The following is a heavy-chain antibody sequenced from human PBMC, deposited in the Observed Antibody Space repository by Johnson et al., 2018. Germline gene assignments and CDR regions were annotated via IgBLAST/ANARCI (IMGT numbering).Heavy chain of an antibody. CDR1: GFSVSGDY. Sequence: VQLVESGGGLVQPGGYLRLSCAASGFSVSGDYMTWVRQAPGKGLEWVSVMYSEGSTNYADSVKGRFTVSRDISKNTLYLQMSSLRAEDTAVYFCAGTTRGAFDIWGQGTMVTVSS. CDR3: AGTTRGAFDI. V-gene: IGHV3-66*02. J-gene: IGHJ3*02. CDR2: MYSEGST. D-gene: IGHD4-17*01.